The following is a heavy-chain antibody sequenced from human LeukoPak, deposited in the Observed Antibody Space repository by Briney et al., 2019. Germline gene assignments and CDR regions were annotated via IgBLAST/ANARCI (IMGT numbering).Heavy chain of an antibody. D-gene: IGHD3-22*01. CDR1: GYTLTELS. J-gene: IGHJ4*02. Sequence: ASVKVSCKVSGYTLTELSMHWVRQAPGKGLEWMGGFDPEDGETTYAQKFQGRVTMTEDTSTDTAYMELSSLRSEDTAVYYCATGPGYYDSSGYYANWGQGTLVTVSS. CDR3: ATGPGYYDSSGYYAN. V-gene: IGHV1-24*01. CDR2: FDPEDGET.